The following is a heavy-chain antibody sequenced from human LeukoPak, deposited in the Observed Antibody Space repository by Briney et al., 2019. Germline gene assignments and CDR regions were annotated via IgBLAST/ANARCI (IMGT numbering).Heavy chain of an antibody. D-gene: IGHD6-13*01. CDR3: ASGRIAAAARLYYFDY. CDR1: GGSFSGYY. CDR2: INHSGST. Sequence: PSETLSVTCAVYGGSFSGYYWSWIRQPPGKGLEWIGEINHSGSTNYNPSLKSRVTISVDTSKNQFSLKLSSVTAADTAVYYCASGRIAAAARLYYFDYWGQGTLVTVSS. J-gene: IGHJ4*02. V-gene: IGHV4-34*01.